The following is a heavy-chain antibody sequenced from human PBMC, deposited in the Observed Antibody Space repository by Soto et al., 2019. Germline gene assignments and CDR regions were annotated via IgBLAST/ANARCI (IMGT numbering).Heavy chain of an antibody. D-gene: IGHD3-22*01. Sequence: GGSLRLSCAASGFTFSSYAMTWVRQAPGKGLEWVSVISGSGGNTYYADSVKGRFTISRDNSKNTLYLQMNSLRAEDTAVYYCVAEVYYDSSGYYYRVPDYWGQGTLVTVSS. CDR1: GFTFSSYA. CDR3: VAEVYYDSSGYYYRVPDY. CDR2: ISGSGGNT. J-gene: IGHJ4*02. V-gene: IGHV3-23*01.